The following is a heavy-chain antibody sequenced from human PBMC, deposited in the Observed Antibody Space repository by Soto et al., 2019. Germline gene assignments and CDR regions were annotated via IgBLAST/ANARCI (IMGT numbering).Heavy chain of an antibody. CDR1: GYSFIDYY. CDR2: ISPKSGGT. D-gene: IGHD5-18*01. V-gene: IGHV1-2*02. Sequence: VASVKVSCKASGYSFIDYYMHWVRQAPGQGFEWMGRISPKSGGTNYAQKFEGRVTMTWDTSLNTAYMELSSLISEDTAVYYCARVNLGEMTNTAMVTPYSPTPTREYYYYYGMDVWGQGTTVTVSS. CDR3: ARVNLGEMTNTAMVTPYSPTPTREYYYYYGMDV. J-gene: IGHJ6*02.